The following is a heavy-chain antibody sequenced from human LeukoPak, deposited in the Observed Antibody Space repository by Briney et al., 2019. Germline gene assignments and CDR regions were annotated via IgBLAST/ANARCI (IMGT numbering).Heavy chain of an antibody. CDR1: GYSLTSFD. Sequence: ASVKVSCKASGYSLTSFDINWVRQGSGQGLEWMGWMNPKRGNTGYAPRFQGRVTITRDTSINTAFMELSSLRPDDTAIYYCARGGSSSSYYNNYGMDVWGQGTTITVSS. J-gene: IGHJ6*02. V-gene: IGHV1-8*01. CDR3: ARGGSSSSYYNNYGMDV. D-gene: IGHD6-13*01. CDR2: MNPKRGNT.